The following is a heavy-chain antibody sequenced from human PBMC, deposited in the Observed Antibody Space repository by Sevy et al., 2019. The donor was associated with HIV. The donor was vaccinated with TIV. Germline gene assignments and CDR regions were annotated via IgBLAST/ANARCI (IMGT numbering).Heavy chain of an antibody. J-gene: IGHJ4*02. Sequence: SETLSLTCTVSSGSISTFYWSWIRQPPGKGLEWIGYIYSSGISNFNPSLKSRVTISLDTSKSQFPLKLTSVTAADTAVYYCAREWVGASRSFDYWGQGTLVTVSS. D-gene: IGHD1-26*01. CDR1: SGSISTFY. CDR3: AREWVGASRSFDY. V-gene: IGHV4-59*13. CDR2: IYSSGIS.